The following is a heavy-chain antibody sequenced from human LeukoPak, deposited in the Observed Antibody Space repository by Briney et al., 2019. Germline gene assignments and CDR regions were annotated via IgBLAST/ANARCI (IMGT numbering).Heavy chain of an antibody. V-gene: IGHV3-23*01. D-gene: IGHD3-9*01. CDR3: ARDSPLLTV. CDR1: GFIFSSHA. Sequence: GRSLRLSCAASGFIFSSHAMSWVRQAPGKGLEWVSAIGDDVVSTYYAESVKGRFTISRDNSKNTLYLQMNSLRAEDTATYYCARDSPLLTVWGQGTLVTVSS. J-gene: IGHJ4*02. CDR2: IGDDVVST.